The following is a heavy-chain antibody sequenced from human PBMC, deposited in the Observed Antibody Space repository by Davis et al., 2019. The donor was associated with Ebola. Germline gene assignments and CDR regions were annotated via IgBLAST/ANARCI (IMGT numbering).Heavy chain of an antibody. CDR3: ARDNVDTATYYGMDV. CDR2: ISGSGGST. Sequence: GGSLRLSCAASVITFSSYAMTWVRQAPGKGLEWVSAISGSGGSTYYADSVKGRFTISRDNSKNTLYLQMNSLRAEDTAVYYCARDNVDTATYYGMDVWGQGTTVTVSS. V-gene: IGHV3-23*01. J-gene: IGHJ6*02. D-gene: IGHD5-18*01. CDR1: VITFSSYA.